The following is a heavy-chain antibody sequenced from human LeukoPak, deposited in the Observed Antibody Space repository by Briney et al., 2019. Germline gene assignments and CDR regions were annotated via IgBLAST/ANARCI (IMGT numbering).Heavy chain of an antibody. V-gene: IGHV3-23*01. Sequence: GGSLRLSCTASGFTFSTYTMSWVRQAPGKGLEWVSGIGGSGDVTYYADSVKGRFTVSRDNSKNTLYLQMNSLRADDTAVYYCAREIDYGNDAFDIWGQGTMVTVSS. CDR1: GFTFSTYT. D-gene: IGHD4-17*01. CDR2: IGGSGDVT. J-gene: IGHJ3*02. CDR3: AREIDYGNDAFDI.